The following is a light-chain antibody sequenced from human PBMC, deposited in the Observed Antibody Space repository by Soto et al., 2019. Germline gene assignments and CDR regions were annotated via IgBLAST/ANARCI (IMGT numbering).Light chain of an antibody. CDR1: QRINW. Sequence: DIQLAQSPSTLSASVGDRITITCRATQRINWLAWYQQKPGKAPKLLIFEASRLESGVPSRFSGSGSGTEFTITISSLQPDDFGTYYCQHYDTYSPMWTFGQGTKVDVK. CDR2: EAS. CDR3: QHYDTYSPMWT. J-gene: IGKJ1*01. V-gene: IGKV1-5*03.